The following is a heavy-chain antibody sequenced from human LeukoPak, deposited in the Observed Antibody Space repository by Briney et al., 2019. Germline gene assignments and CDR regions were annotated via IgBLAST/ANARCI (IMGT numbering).Heavy chain of an antibody. CDR1: GFTFSSYA. CDR3: ARGRYYYDSSGYYRGYYFDY. V-gene: IGHV3-30-3*01. Sequence: PGGSLRLSCAASGFTFSSYAMHWVRQAPGKGLEGVAVISYDGSNKYYADSVKGRFTISRDNSKNTLYPQMNSLRAEDTAVYYCARGRYYYDSSGYYRGYYFDYWGQGTLVTVSS. D-gene: IGHD3-22*01. CDR2: ISYDGSNK. J-gene: IGHJ4*02.